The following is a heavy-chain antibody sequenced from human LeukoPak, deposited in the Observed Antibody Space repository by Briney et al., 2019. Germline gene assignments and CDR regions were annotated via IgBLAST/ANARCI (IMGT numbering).Heavy chain of an antibody. J-gene: IGHJ4*02. CDR2: ISSSGSTI. V-gene: IGHV3-48*03. D-gene: IGHD3-22*01. CDR3: ARAPEYYYDSSGHDY. Sequence: GGSLRLSCAASGFTFSSYEMNWVRQAPGKGLEWVAYISSSGSTIYYADSVKGRFTISRDNAKNSLYLQMNSLRAEDTAVYYCARAPEYYYDSSGHDYWGQGTLVTVSS. CDR1: GFTFSSYE.